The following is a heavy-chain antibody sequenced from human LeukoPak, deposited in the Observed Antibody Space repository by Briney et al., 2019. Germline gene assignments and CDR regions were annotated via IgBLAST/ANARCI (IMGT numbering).Heavy chain of an antibody. CDR3: AKDREYYYDSSGYSDPDAFDI. V-gene: IGHV3-23*01. D-gene: IGHD3-22*01. Sequence: GGSLRLSCAASGFTFSSYGMHWVRQAPGKGLEWVSAISGSGGSTYYADSVKGRFTISRDNSKNTLYLQMNSLRAEDTAVYYCAKDREYYYDSSGYSDPDAFDIWGQGTMVTVSS. J-gene: IGHJ3*02. CDR1: GFTFSSYG. CDR2: ISGSGGST.